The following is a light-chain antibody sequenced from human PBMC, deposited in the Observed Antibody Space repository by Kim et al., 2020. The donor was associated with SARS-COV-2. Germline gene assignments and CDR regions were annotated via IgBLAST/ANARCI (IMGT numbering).Light chain of an antibody. J-gene: IGLJ3*02. Sequence: ALGQTVRITCQGDSLRSYYASWYQQKPGRAPMLVIYGKNKRPSGIPDRFSGSISGGTASLTITGAQAGDEADYYCNSRDNSGSHLVFGGGTQLTVL. CDR1: SLRSYY. CDR2: GKN. CDR3: NSRDNSGSHLV. V-gene: IGLV3-19*01.